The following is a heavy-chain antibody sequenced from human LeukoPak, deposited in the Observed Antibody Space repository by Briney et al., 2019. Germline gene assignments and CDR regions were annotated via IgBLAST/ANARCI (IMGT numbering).Heavy chain of an antibody. Sequence: PGGSLRLSCAASGFTSDDYTMHWVRQAPGKGLEWVSLISWDGGSTYYADSVKGRFTISRDNSKNSLYLQMNSLRTEDTALYYCAKDSDCSSTSCSSGTEGFDCWGQGTLVTVSS. V-gene: IGHV3-43*01. CDR3: AKDSDCSSTSCSSGTEGFDC. CDR1: GFTSDDYT. CDR2: ISWDGGST. J-gene: IGHJ4*02. D-gene: IGHD2-2*01.